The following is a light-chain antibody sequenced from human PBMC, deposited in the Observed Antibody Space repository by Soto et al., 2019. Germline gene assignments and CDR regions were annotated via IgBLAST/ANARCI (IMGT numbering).Light chain of an antibody. CDR1: QSISSW. V-gene: IGKV1-5*01. J-gene: IGKJ4*01. Sequence: DIQMTQSPSTLSASVGDRVTITCRASQSISSWLAWYQQKPGKAPKLLIYDASSLESGLTSRFRGSGSGTEFTLTISRLQPDYFATYYCQQYNSYPLPFGGGTKLEIK. CDR3: QQYNSYPLP. CDR2: DAS.